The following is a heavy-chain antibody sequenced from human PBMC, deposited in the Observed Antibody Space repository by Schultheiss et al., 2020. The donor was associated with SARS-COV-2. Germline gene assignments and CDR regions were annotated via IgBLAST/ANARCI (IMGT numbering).Heavy chain of an antibody. J-gene: IGHJ6*02. CDR2: INHSGST. CDR3: ARDLRIAAADYYGMDV. V-gene: IGHV4-34*01. D-gene: IGHD6-13*01. CDR1: GGSFSGYY. Sequence: SQTLSLTCAVYGGSFSGYYWSWLRQPPGEGLEWIGEINHSGSTNYNPSLKSRVTISVDRSKNQFSLKLSSVTAADTAVYYCARDLRIAAADYYGMDVWGQGTTVTVSS.